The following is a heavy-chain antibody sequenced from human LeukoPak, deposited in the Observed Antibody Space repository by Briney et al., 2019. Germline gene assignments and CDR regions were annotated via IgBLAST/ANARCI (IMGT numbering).Heavy chain of an antibody. J-gene: IGHJ4*02. CDR3: ARTMYYYDSSAYDY. CDR2: ISYDGGNR. D-gene: IGHD3-22*01. Sequence: GGSLRLSCAASGFTFSNHWMNWVRQAPGMGLEWVALISYDGGNRYYADSVKGRFTISRDNSKNTLYLQMNSLRAEDTAVYYCARTMYYYDSSAYDYWGQGTLVTVSS. V-gene: IGHV3-30*03. CDR1: GFTFSNHW.